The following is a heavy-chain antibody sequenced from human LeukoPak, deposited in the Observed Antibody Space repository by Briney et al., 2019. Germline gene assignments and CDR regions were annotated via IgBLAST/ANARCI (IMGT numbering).Heavy chain of an antibody. J-gene: IGHJ4*02. CDR2: ISPNGVIT. V-gene: IGHV3-53*01. D-gene: IGHD4-23*01. Sequence: GGSLRLSCAASGFTVSSNYMSWVRQAPGKGLEWVSGISPNGVITYYADSVKGRFTISRDNAKNSLYLQMNSLRAEDTAVYYCARDYGGSSPFDYWGQGTLVTVSS. CDR3: ARDYGGSSPFDY. CDR1: GFTVSSNY.